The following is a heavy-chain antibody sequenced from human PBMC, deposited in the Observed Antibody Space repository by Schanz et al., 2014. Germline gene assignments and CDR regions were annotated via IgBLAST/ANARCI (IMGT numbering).Heavy chain of an antibody. CDR2: IGTAGDT. CDR1: GFSIRNND. J-gene: IGHJ6*02. D-gene: IGHD6-13*01. V-gene: IGHV3-13*04. CDR3: ARVRRRIATPSTPSFRNYYYYAMDV. Sequence: EVQLVESGGGLVQPGGSLRLSCAASGFSIRNNDMHWVRQATGAGLEWVSAIGTAGDTFYLDSVKGRFTISRDNSKNTLYLQMNSLRAEDTSVYFCARVRRRIATPSTPSFRNYYYYAMDVWGQGTTVTVSS.